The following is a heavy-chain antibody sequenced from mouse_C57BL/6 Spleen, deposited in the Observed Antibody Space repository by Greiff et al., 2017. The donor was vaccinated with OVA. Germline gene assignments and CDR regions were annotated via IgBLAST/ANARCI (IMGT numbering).Heavy chain of an antibody. D-gene: IGHD2-5*01. CDR2: IYPGDGDT. Sequence: QVHVKQSGAELVKPGASVKISCKASGYAFSSYWMNWVKQRPGKGLEWIGQIYPGDGDTNYKGKFKGKATLTADKSSSTAYMQLSSLTSEDSAVYFCARLSNYPYYYAMDYWGQGTSVTVSS. CDR3: ARLSNYPYYYAMDY. V-gene: IGHV1-80*01. J-gene: IGHJ4*01. CDR1: GYAFSSYW.